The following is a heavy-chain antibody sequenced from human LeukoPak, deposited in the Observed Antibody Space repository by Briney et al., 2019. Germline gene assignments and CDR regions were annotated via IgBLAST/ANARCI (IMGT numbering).Heavy chain of an antibody. CDR3: TKELHVAVAVADYYYFYMDV. V-gene: IGHV3-23*01. CDR2: INGGGNTT. D-gene: IGHD6-19*01. J-gene: IGHJ6*03. CDR1: GFAFSSFA. Sequence: GGSLRLSCAASGFAFSSFAMGWVRQSPGKGLEWLSTINGGGNTTFYSDSVKGRFTISRDNSKNTRYLHMDSLRPDDTATYYCTKELHVAVAVADYYYFYMDVWGRGTAVTVSS.